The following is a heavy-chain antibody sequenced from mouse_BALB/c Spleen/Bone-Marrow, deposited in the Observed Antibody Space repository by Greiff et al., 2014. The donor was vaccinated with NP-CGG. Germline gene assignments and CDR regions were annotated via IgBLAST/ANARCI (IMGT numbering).Heavy chain of an antibody. D-gene: IGHD2-14*01. Sequence: QVQLQQPGAELVKPGASVKLSCKASGYTFTSYYMYWVKQRPGQGLEWIGEINPSNGGTNFNEKFKSKATLTVDKSSSTAYMQLSSLTSEDSAVYYCTRGRVRGFDYWGQGTTLTVSS. CDR2: INPSNGGT. V-gene: IGHV1S81*02. J-gene: IGHJ2*01. CDR1: GYTFTSYY. CDR3: TRGRVRGFDY.